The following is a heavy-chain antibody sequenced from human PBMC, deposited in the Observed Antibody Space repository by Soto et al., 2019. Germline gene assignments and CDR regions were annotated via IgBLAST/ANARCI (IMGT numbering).Heavy chain of an antibody. CDR1: GYTFISYG. Sequence: QVQLVQSGPEVKKPGASVKVSCKASGYTFISYGISWVRQAPGQGLEWMGRISAFNGNTNYAQKVQGRVTMTTDTVTSTAYMELTSLRSDDMAVYFCAREDTAVALDYWGQGTLVSVSS. D-gene: IGHD5-18*01. V-gene: IGHV1-18*03. CDR2: ISAFNGNT. J-gene: IGHJ4*02. CDR3: AREDTAVALDY.